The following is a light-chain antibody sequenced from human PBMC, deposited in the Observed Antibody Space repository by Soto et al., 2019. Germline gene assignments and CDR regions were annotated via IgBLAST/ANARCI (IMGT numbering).Light chain of an antibody. V-gene: IGKV3-20*01. CDR3: QQYGSSPLT. CDR1: QSVNSNS. CDR2: AAS. Sequence: EIVLTQSPGTLSLSPGERATRSCGASQSVNSNSLAWYQQKPGQAPRLLFYAASNRASGVPDRFSASGSGTDFTLTISRLEPEDFAVYHCQQYGSSPLTFGGGTKVDIK. J-gene: IGKJ4*01.